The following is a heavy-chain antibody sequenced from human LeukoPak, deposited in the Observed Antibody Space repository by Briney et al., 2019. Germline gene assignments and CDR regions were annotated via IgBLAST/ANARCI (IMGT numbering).Heavy chain of an antibody. CDR1: GFTLSSYS. Sequence: GGSLRLSCAASGFTLSSYSMNWDRQAPGKGLEWVSYISSSSSTIYYADSVKGRFTISRDNAKNSLYLQMNSLRDEDTAVYYCARLGYCSGGSCYESYGMDVWGQGTTVTVSS. CDR2: ISSSSSTI. CDR3: ARLGYCSGGSCYESYGMDV. J-gene: IGHJ6*02. V-gene: IGHV3-48*02. D-gene: IGHD2-15*01.